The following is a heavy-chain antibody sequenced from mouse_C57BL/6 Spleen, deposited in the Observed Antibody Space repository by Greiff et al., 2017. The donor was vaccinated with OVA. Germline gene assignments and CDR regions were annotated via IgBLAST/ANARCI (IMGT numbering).Heavy chain of an antibody. CDR2: IYPSDSET. CDR3: AREELRHWFAY. CDR1: GYTFTSYW. J-gene: IGHJ3*01. V-gene: IGHV1-61*01. Sequence: QLQQPGAELVRPGSSVKLSCKASGYTFTSYWMDWVKQRPGQGLEWIGNIYPSDSETHYNQKFKDKATLTVDKSSSTAYMQLSSLTSEDSAVYYCAREELRHWFAYWGQGTLVTVSA. D-gene: IGHD2-4*01.